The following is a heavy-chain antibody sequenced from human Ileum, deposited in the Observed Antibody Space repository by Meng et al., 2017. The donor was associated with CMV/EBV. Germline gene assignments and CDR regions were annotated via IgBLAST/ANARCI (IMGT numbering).Heavy chain of an antibody. CDR2: ISSTSSYI. D-gene: IGHD6-13*01. CDR3: ANGEGSRWDDAFDI. J-gene: IGHJ3*02. CDR1: QFTFSSYT. V-gene: IGHV3-21*01. Sequence: GGSLRLSCAASQFTFSSYTLNWVRQAPGKGLEWVSSISSTSSYIYYADSVKGRFTISRDNAKNSLFLQMNSLRGDDTAVYYCANGEGSRWDDAFDIWGPGTMVTVSS.